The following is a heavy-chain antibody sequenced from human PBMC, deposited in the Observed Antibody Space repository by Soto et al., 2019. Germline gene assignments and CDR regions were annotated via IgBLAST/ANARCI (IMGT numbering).Heavy chain of an antibody. CDR3: ARADYYDSSGFDYDY. CDR1: GYIFTNHY. V-gene: IGHV1-46*01. CDR2: INPSGGST. J-gene: IGHJ4*02. Sequence: QVQLVQSGAEVKKPGASVKVSCKASGYIFTNHYIHWVRQAPGQGLEWMGIINPSGGSTNYLQKFQGRVTMTRDTSTSTVYMELRSLRAEDTAVYFCARADYYDSSGFDYDYWGQGTLVTVSS. D-gene: IGHD3-22*01.